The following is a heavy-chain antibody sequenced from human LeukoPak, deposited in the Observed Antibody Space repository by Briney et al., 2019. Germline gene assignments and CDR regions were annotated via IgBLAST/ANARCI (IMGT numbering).Heavy chain of an antibody. CDR3: ARGAAYYYGSATDY. J-gene: IGHJ4*02. CDR1: GYTFTGYY. V-gene: IGHV1-2*02. Sequence: ASVKVSCKASGYTFTGYYMHWVRQAPGQGLEWMGWINPNSGGTNYAQKFQGRVTMTRDTSTSTAYMELRSLRSDDTAVYYCARGAAYYYGSATDYWGQGTLVTVSS. D-gene: IGHD3-10*01. CDR2: INPNSGGT.